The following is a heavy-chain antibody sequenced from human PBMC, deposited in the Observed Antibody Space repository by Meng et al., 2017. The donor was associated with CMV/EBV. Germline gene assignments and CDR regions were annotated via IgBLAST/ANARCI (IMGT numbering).Heavy chain of an antibody. Sequence: SDTLSLTCTVSGGSISSYYWSWIRQPPGKGLEWIGYIYYSGSTNYNPSLKSRVTISVDTSKNQFSLKLSSVTAADTAVYYCAREVRYCSSTSCYRFDPWGQGTLVTVSS. CDR2: IYYSGST. J-gene: IGHJ5*02. CDR1: GGSISSYY. V-gene: IGHV4-59*01. D-gene: IGHD2-2*01. CDR3: AREVRYCSSTSCYRFDP.